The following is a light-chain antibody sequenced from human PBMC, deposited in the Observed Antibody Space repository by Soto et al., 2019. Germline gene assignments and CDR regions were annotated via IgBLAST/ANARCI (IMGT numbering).Light chain of an antibody. Sequence: QSALTQPASVSGSPGQSITISCTGTSSDVGNYKLVSWYQQHPGKAPKLMIYEGSKRPSGVSDRFSGSKSGNTASLTISGLQAEDEADYYCCSYANSTTYVFGSGTKVTVL. CDR1: SSDVGNYKL. CDR2: EGS. V-gene: IGLV2-23*01. J-gene: IGLJ1*01. CDR3: CSYANSTTYV.